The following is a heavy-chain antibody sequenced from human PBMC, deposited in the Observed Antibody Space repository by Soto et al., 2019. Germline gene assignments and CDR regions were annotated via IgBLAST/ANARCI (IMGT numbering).Heavy chain of an antibody. CDR2: ISGSGGST. CDR1: GFTFSSYA. CDR3: ASPTNNNEISGPPAY. D-gene: IGHD3-22*01. Sequence: GGSLRLSCAASGFTFSSYAMSWVRQAPGKGLEWVSAISGSGGSTYYADSVKGRFTISRDNSKNSLYLQMNSLRAEDTAVYYCASPTNNNEISGPPAYWGQETLVTASS. J-gene: IGHJ4*02. V-gene: IGHV3-23*01.